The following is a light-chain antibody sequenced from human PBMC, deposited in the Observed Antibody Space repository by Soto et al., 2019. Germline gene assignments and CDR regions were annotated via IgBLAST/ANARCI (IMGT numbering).Light chain of an antibody. Sequence: QSALTQPASVSGSPGESITISCTGTSSDVGGYNYVSWYQQHPGKAPKLMIYDVSHRPSGISNRFSGSKSGNTASLTISGLQAEDEADYFCSSFRRSNSFVFGTVTKVTVL. V-gene: IGLV2-14*03. CDR3: SSFRRSNSFV. J-gene: IGLJ1*01. CDR2: DVS. CDR1: SSDVGGYNY.